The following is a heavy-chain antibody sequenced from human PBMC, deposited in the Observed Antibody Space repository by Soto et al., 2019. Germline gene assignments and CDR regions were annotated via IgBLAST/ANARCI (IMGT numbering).Heavy chain of an antibody. V-gene: IGHV1-69*04. CDR1: GGTFSSYT. J-gene: IGHJ4*02. CDR3: AREGYCSSTSCETENDY. CDR2: IIPILGIA. D-gene: IGHD2-2*01. Sequence: SVKVSCKASGGTFSSYTISWVRQAPGQGLEWMGRIIPILGIANYAQKFQGRVTITADKSTSTAYMELSSLRSEDTAVYYCAREGYCSSTSCETENDYGGQGTLATVSS.